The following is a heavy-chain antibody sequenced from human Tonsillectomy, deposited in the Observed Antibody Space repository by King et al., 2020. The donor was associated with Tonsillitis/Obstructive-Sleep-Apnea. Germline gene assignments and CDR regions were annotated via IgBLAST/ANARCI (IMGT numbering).Heavy chain of an antibody. CDR2: INPSGGST. D-gene: IGHD3-16*01. Sequence: QLVQSGAEVKKPGASVKVSCKASGYTFTSYSMPWVRQAPGQGLEWMGIINPSGGSTSYAQKFQGRVNMTRDTPTTTVYMELSSLRSEDTAVYYCAGGPTRGYFDYWGQGTLVTVAS. CDR3: AGGPTRGYFDY. CDR1: GYTFTSYS. V-gene: IGHV1-46*01. J-gene: IGHJ4*02.